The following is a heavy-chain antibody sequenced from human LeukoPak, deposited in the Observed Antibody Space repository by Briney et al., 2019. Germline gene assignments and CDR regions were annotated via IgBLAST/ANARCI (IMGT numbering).Heavy chain of an antibody. CDR3: ARGVGITMAGYTFDN. D-gene: IGHD6-19*01. V-gene: IGHV3-21*01. CDR2: VSSSGAYI. J-gene: IGHJ4*02. Sequence: PGGSLRLSCAASGFTFSSYAMNWIRQAPGKGLEWVASVSSSGAYIYYADLMEGRFTISRDNAKNSLILQMNSLRAEDTAVYYCARGVGITMAGYTFDNWGQGTLVTVSS. CDR1: GFTFSSYA.